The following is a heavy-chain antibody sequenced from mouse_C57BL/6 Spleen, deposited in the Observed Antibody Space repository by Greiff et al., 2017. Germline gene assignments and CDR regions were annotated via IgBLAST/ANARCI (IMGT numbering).Heavy chain of an antibody. CDR3: ARGGNRDY. CDR1: GYTFTDYN. J-gene: IGHJ2*01. CDR2: INPNNGGT. D-gene: IGHD2-1*01. Sequence: VHVKQSGPELVKPGASVKIPCKASGYTFTDYNMDWVKQSHGKSLEWIGDINPNNGGTIYNQKFKGKATLTVDKSSSTAYMELRSLTSEDTAVYYCARGGNRDYWGQGTTLTVPS. V-gene: IGHV1-18*01.